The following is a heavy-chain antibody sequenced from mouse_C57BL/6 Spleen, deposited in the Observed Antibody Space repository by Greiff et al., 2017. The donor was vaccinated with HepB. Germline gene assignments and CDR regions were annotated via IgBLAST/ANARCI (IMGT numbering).Heavy chain of an antibody. CDR3: ARGITTVWYFDV. Sequence: QVQLQQSGAELVKPGASVKISCKASGYAFSSYWMNWVKQRPGKGLEWIGQIYPGDGDTNYNGKFKGEATLTAYKSSSTAYMQLSSLTSEDSAVYFCARGITTVWYFDVWGTGTTVTVSS. D-gene: IGHD1-1*01. CDR2: IYPGDGDT. V-gene: IGHV1-80*01. J-gene: IGHJ1*03. CDR1: GYAFSSYW.